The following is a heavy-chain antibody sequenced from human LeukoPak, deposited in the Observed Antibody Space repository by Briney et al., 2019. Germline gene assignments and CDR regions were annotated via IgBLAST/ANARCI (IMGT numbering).Heavy chain of an antibody. D-gene: IGHD3-22*01. J-gene: IGHJ1*01. CDR3: ASDPYYYDSSGYYSGYFQH. CDR1: GGSISSYY. CDR2: IYYSGST. Sequence: SETLSLTCTVSGGSISSYYWSWIQQPPGKGLEWIGYIYYSGSTNYNPSLKSRVTISVDTSKNQFSLELSSVTAADTAVYYCASDPYYYDSSGYYSGYFQHWGQGTLVTVSS. V-gene: IGHV4-59*01.